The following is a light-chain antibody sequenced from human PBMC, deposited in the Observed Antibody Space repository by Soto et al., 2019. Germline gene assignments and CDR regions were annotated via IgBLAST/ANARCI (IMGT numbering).Light chain of an antibody. CDR2: AVI. V-gene: IGLV2-11*01. CDR3: CSYAGSYTSDVR. CDR1: SSDVGGYNS. Sequence: QSALTQPRSVSGSPGQSVTISCTGTSSDVGGYNSVSWYQQHPGKAPKLIICAVIKRPSGVPDRFSGSKSGNTASLTISGRQAEDEADYYCCSYAGSYTSDVRFGGGTKLTFL. J-gene: IGLJ2*01.